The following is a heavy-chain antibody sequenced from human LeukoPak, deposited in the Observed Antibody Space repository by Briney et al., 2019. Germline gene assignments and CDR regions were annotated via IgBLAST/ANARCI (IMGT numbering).Heavy chain of an antibody. V-gene: IGHV3-23*01. CDR1: GFTFSSYA. D-gene: IGHD3-22*01. CDR2: ISSGGTST. Sequence: GGSLRLSCAASGFTFSSYAMNGVRQAPGKGLEGASGISSGGTSTYFADSVKGRFTISRDNPKNTLYLQMNSLRAEDTAVYYCAKRGYDTSGYYGYFDYWGQGTLVTASS. J-gene: IGHJ4*02. CDR3: AKRGYDTSGYYGYFDY.